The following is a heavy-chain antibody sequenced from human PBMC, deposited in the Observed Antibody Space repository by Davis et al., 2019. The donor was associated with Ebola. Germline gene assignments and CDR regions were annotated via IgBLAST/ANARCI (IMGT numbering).Heavy chain of an antibody. CDR3: ARTYCGGDCSFDY. D-gene: IGHD2-21*01. CDR2: ISGRDSYI. J-gene: IGHJ4*02. V-gene: IGHV3-21*01. CDR1: GFTFSSYS. Sequence: GESLKISCAASGFTFSSYSMNWVRQAPGKGLEWVSSISGRDSYIYYADSVKGRFTISRDNSKNTLYLQMNSLRAEDTAVYYCARTYCGGDCSFDYWGQGTLVTVSS.